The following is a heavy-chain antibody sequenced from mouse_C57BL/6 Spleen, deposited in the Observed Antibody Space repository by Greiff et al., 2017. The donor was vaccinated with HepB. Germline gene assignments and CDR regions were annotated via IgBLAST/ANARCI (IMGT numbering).Heavy chain of an antibody. CDR1: GYTFTSYW. CDR2: IDPSDSYT. J-gene: IGHJ2*01. V-gene: IGHV1-50*01. Sequence: VQLQQPGAELVKPGASVKLSCKASGYTFTSYWMQWVKQRPGQGLEWIGEIDPSDSYTNYNQKFKGKATLTVDTSSSTAYMQLSSLTSEDSAVYYCARERGFDYWGQGTTLTVSS. CDR3: ARERGFDY.